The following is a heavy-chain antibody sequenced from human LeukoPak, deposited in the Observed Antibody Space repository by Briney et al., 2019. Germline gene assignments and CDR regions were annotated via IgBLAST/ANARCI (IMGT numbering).Heavy chain of an antibody. CDR1: GFTFSSYS. D-gene: IGHD2-21*02. CDR2: ISDDSNYI. Sequence: GGSLRLSCAASGFTFSSYSMNWVRQAPGKGLEWVSSISDDSNYIYYADSVKGRFTISRDNAKNSLFLQMNSLRAEDTAVYYCARILRCGGDCRNNPFDIWGQGTMVTVSS. J-gene: IGHJ3*02. V-gene: IGHV3-21*04. CDR3: ARILRCGGDCRNNPFDI.